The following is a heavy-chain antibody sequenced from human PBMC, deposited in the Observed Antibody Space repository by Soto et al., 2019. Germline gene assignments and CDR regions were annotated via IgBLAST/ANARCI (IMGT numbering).Heavy chain of an antibody. J-gene: IGHJ4*02. V-gene: IGHV1-3*04. CDR3: ARAGEDCSNARCYMIYY. D-gene: IGHD2-2*02. CDR1: GYTFSSYA. Sequence: ASVKVSCKASGYTFSSYAMHWVRQAPGQRPEWMGWINTGNRNTKYSENFQGRATITRDTSAGTAYMELSSLGSDDTAVDYCARAGEDCSNARCYMIYYGGQGSQVTVSS. CDR2: INTGNRNT.